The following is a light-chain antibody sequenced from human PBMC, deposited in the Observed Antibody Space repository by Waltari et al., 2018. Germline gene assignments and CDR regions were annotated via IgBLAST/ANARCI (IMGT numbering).Light chain of an antibody. CDR3: LQHNTYPYT. V-gene: IGKV1-17*01. CDR2: SAT. J-gene: IGKJ2*01. CDR1: QGIRSA. Sequence: DIKMTQSPSSLSATIGDRVIITCRAGQGIRSALGWYQQKAGEAPKRLIYSATSLQSGVPSRFSGSGSVTEFNLTITSLQPEDFATYYCLQHNTYPYTFGQGTKLEI.